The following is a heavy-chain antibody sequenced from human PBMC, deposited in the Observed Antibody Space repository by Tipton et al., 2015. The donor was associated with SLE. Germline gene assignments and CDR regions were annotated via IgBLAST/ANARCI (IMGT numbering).Heavy chain of an antibody. CDR2: INLILGTS. CDR3: ATTVPGRYSSLPSES. J-gene: IGHJ5*02. D-gene: IGHD2-15*01. Sequence: QSGPEVKKPGSSVKLSCRASGGTPTNFQLVRQAPGQGLEWMGGINLILGTSNYAPKFQGRVTITADESTHTAYIEVNSLRFEDTAVYFCATTVPGRYSSLPSESWGQGSLVTVSS. CDR1: GGTPTNF. V-gene: IGHV1-69*16.